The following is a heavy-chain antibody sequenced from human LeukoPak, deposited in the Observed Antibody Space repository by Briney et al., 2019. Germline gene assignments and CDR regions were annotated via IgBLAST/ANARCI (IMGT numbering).Heavy chain of an antibody. Sequence: GASVKVSCKASGYTFTGYYMHWVRQAPGQGLEWMGWMNPNSGNTGYAQKFQGRVTMTRNTSISTAYMELSSLRSEDAAVYYCARVGVRRPNYDFWSALVFYYYGMDVWGQGTTVTVSS. CDR2: MNPNSGNT. D-gene: IGHD3-3*01. CDR3: ARVGVRRPNYDFWSALVFYYYGMDV. J-gene: IGHJ6*02. CDR1: GYTFTGYY. V-gene: IGHV1-8*02.